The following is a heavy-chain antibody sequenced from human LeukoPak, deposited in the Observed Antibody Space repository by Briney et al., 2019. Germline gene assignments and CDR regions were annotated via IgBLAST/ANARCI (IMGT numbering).Heavy chain of an antibody. J-gene: IGHJ4*02. CDR1: GFTFSSYG. Sequence: GGSLRLSCAASGFTFSSYGMHWVRQAPGKGLEWVAVIWYDGSNKYYADSVKGRFTISRDNSKNTLCLQMNSLRAEDTAVYYCARDRYYYDSSGYYGPFDYWGQGTLVSVSS. CDR2: IWYDGSNK. CDR3: ARDRYYYDSSGYYGPFDY. V-gene: IGHV3-33*01. D-gene: IGHD3-22*01.